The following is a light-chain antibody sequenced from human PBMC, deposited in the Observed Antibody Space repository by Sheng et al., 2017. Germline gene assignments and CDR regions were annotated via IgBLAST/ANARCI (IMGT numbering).Light chain of an antibody. Sequence: DIQMTQSPSSLSASVGDRVTITCRASQGINIYLAWYQQKPGRAPKALIYDASILLGGVPSKFVGSGSGTDFTLTINSLQPEDFATYYCQQYNHYPLTFGGGTKVEI. J-gene: IGKJ4*01. CDR3: QQYNHYPLT. CDR2: DAS. V-gene: IGKV1-16*02. CDR1: QGINIY.